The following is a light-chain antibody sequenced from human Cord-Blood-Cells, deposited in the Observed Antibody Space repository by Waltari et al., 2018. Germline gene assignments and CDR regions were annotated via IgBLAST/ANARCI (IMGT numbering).Light chain of an antibody. CDR2: EGS. CDR3: CSYAGSSPWV. V-gene: IGLV2-23*01. J-gene: IGLJ3*02. CDR1: SSDVGSYNL. Sequence: QSALTQPASVSGSPGQSITISCNGTSSDVGSYNLVSWYQQHPGKAPKLMIYEGSKRLSGVSNCFSGSKSGNTASLTISGLQAEDEADYYCCSYAGSSPWVFGGGTKLTVL.